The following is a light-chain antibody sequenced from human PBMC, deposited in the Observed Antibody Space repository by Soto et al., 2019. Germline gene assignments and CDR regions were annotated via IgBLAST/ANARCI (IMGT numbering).Light chain of an antibody. Sequence: DIQMTQSPSSLSASVGDRVTITCRAGQSIGTYLNWYQQKAGKASKLLIYGASTLHDGVPSRFSGRGSGTDVTIIIISLQHPGFAAYYCYQSYSVPTWTFGEGTKVDIK. J-gene: IGKJ1*01. CDR2: GAS. CDR1: QSIGTY. CDR3: YQSYSVPTWT. V-gene: IGKV1-39*01.